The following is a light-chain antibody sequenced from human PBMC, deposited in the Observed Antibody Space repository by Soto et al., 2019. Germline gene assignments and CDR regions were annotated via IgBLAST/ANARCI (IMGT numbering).Light chain of an antibody. CDR2: GAS. CDR3: QQSYSSPLT. J-gene: IGKJ5*01. CDR1: QSISSY. V-gene: IGKV1-39*01. Sequence: IHITHSPSSLFSSVLYILTITCRASQSISSYLTWYQQKPGKAPKLLIYGASTLQTGVPSRFSGSGSGTDFTLTISSLQPEDFAIYYCQQSYSSPLTFGQGTRLEIK.